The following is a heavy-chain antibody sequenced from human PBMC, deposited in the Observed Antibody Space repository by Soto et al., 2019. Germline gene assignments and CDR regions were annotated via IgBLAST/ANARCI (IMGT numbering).Heavy chain of an antibody. CDR1: GGSISSGGYS. CDR2: IYHSGST. J-gene: IGHJ4*02. D-gene: IGHD6-13*01. CDR3: AGADAAGMVFY. Sequence: PSETLSLTCAVSGGSISSGGYSWSWIRQPPGKGLEWIGYIYHSGSTYYNLSLKSRVTISVDRSKNQFSLKLSSVTAADTAVYYCAGADAAGMVFYWGQGTLVTVSS. V-gene: IGHV4-30-2*01.